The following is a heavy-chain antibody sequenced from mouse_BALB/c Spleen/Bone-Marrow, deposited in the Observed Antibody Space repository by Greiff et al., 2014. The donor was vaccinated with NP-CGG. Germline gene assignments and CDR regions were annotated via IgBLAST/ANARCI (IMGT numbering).Heavy chain of an antibody. CDR2: IRTKADDHAT. J-gene: IGHJ2*01. CDR1: GFAFSDTW. Sequence: EVNLVESGGGLVQPGGSVKLSCAASGFAFSDTWLDWVRQSPEKGPEWVAEIRTKADDHATYYAESVKGRFTISRDDSISSVYLQMNSLRAEDTGIYYCTPHPFDYWGQGTTLTVSS. V-gene: IGHV6-6*01. CDR3: TPHPFDY.